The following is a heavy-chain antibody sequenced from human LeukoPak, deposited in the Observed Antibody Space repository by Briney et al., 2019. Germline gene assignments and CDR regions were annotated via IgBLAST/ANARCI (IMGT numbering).Heavy chain of an antibody. CDR1: GGSISSGSYY. CDR3: ARAPSDVSGYYHSPYYFDY. CDR2: IYTSGST. D-gene: IGHD3-22*01. V-gene: IGHV4-61*02. J-gene: IGHJ4*02. Sequence: SETLSLTCTVSGGSISSGSYYWSWIRQPAGKGLEWIGRIYTSGSTNYNPSLKSRVTISVDTSKSQFSLKLSSVTAADTAVYYCARAPSDVSGYYHSPYYFDYWGQGTLVTVSS.